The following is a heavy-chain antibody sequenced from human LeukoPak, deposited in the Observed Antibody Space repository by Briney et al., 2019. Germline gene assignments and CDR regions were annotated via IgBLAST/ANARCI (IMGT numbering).Heavy chain of an antibody. Sequence: SETLSLTCTVSGGSISSSSYYWGWIRQPPGKGLEWIGSIYYSGSTYYNPSLKSRVTISVDTSKNQFSLKLSSVTAADTAVYYCARATPAYLSGPMYYFDYWGQGTLVTVSS. CDR1: GGSISSSSYY. CDR2: IYYSGST. D-gene: IGHD2-21*01. V-gene: IGHV4-39*01. J-gene: IGHJ4*02. CDR3: ARATPAYLSGPMYYFDY.